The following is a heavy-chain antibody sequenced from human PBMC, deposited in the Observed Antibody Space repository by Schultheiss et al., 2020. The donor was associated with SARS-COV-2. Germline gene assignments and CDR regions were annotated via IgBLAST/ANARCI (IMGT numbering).Heavy chain of an antibody. Sequence: SETLSLTCTVSGGSISSSSYYWGWIRQPPGKGLEWIGSIYYSGSTYYNPSLKSRVTISVDTSKNQFSLKLSSVTAADTAVYYCARPAANDWGPSARPNWFDPWGQGTLVTVSS. J-gene: IGHJ5*02. D-gene: IGHD3-16*01. CDR3: ARPAANDWGPSARPNWFDP. CDR2: IYYSGST. V-gene: IGHV4-39*01. CDR1: GGSISSSSYY.